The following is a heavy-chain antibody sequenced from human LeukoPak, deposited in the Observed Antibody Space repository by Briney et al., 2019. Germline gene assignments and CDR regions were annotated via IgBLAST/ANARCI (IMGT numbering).Heavy chain of an antibody. CDR2: IETSESRT. CDR1: GFTFSSYG. Sequence: GGSLRLSCAASGFTFSSYGMSWFRQPPGKGLEWVSVIETSESRTYYADSVEGRFTISRDNSKSTLYLQINSLRSEDTAVYYCAADHGGSYFPTRFDYWGQGTLVTVSS. D-gene: IGHD1-26*01. V-gene: IGHV3-23*05. CDR3: AADHGGSYFPTRFDY. J-gene: IGHJ4*02.